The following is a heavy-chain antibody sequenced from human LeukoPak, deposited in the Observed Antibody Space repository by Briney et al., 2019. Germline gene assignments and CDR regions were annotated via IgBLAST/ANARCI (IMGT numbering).Heavy chain of an antibody. Sequence: GASVKVSCKASGYTFTSYYMHWVRQAPGQGLEWMGIINPSGGSASYAQNFQGRVTMTRDTSTTTVHMELSSLSSEDTAVYYCARGRRYSSSPGDFDYWGQGTLVTVSS. CDR3: ARGRRYSSSPGDFDY. CDR2: INPSGGSA. CDR1: GYTFTSYY. J-gene: IGHJ4*02. D-gene: IGHD6-13*01. V-gene: IGHV1-46*01.